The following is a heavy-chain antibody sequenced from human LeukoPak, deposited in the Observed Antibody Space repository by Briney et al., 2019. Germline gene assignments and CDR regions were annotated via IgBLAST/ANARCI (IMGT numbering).Heavy chain of an antibody. CDR3: ARDRCSGGNCYSDY. V-gene: IGHV4-59*01. Sequence: KSSETLSLTCTVSGGSISSYYWNWIRQPPGKGLEWIGYIHYSGSTNYNPSLKSRVTLSVDTSKNQFSLRLSSVTAADTAVYYCARDRCSGGNCYSDYWGQGTLVTVSS. CDR1: GGSISSYY. D-gene: IGHD2-15*01. CDR2: IHYSGST. J-gene: IGHJ4*02.